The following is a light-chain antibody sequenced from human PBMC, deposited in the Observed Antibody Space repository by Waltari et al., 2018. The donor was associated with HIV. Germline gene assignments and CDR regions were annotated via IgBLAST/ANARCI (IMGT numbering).Light chain of an antibody. J-gene: IGLJ1*01. CDR1: SGNIAINH. CDR2: EET. Sequence: NFVLTQPHSVSESPVKTVTISCARSSGNIAINHVKWYQHRPGRAPTPLIYEETQSPSGVPDLFSGSIYSSANSASLTIYELRTEDEADYYCQSYDNANPSIFGTGTRVTVL. CDR3: QSYDNANPSI. V-gene: IGLV6-57*03.